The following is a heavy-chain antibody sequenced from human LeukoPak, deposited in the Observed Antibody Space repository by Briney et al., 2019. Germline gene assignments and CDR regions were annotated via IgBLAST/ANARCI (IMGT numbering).Heavy chain of an antibody. Sequence: GASVKVSCKASGYTFTGYYMHWVRQAPGQGLEWMGWINPNSGGTNYAQKFQGRVTMTRDTSISTAYMELSRLRSDDTAVYYCARVFPLYRHYYGSGSYGRLGYWGQGTLVTVSS. CDR1: GYTFTGYY. CDR2: INPNSGGT. CDR3: ARVFPLYRHYYGSGSYGRLGY. V-gene: IGHV1-2*02. D-gene: IGHD3-10*01. J-gene: IGHJ4*02.